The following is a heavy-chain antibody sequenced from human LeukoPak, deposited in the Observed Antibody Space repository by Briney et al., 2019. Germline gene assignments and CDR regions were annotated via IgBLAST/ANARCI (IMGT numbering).Heavy chain of an antibody. D-gene: IGHD6-6*01. Sequence: PGESLRLSCAASGFPFSTYWMSWVRQAPGKGLEWVANINQDGTEKYYVDSVKGRFTISRDNSKNTLYLQMNSLRAEDTAVYYCAKDWGSSSSSPAGPDNWFDPWGQGTLVTVSS. CDR3: AKDWGSSSSSPAGPDNWFDP. CDR2: INQDGTEK. CDR1: GFPFSTYW. V-gene: IGHV3-7*01. J-gene: IGHJ5*02.